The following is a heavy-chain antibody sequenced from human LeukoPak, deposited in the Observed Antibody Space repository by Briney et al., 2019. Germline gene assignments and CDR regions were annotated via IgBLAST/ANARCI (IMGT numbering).Heavy chain of an antibody. V-gene: IGHV3-21*01. CDR2: ISSSSSYI. CDR3: ARVYDSSGYSLEVYYYMDV. J-gene: IGHJ6*03. Sequence: GGSLRLSCAASGFTFSSYAMNWVRQAPGKGLEWVSSISSSSSYIYYADSVKGRFTISRDNAKNSLYLQMNSLRAEDTAVYYCARVYDSSGYSLEVYYYMDVWGKGTTVTVSS. D-gene: IGHD3-22*01. CDR1: GFTFSSYA.